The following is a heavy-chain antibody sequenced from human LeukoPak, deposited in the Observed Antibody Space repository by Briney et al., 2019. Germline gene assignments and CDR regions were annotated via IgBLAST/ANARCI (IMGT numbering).Heavy chain of an antibody. D-gene: IGHD2-2*01. V-gene: IGHV1-2*02. J-gene: IGHJ4*02. CDR2: INPNSGGT. Sequence: ASVTVSCKASGYTFTGYYMHWVRQAPGQGLEWMGWINPNSGGTNYAQKFQGRVTMTRDTSISTAYMELSRLRSDDTAVYYCARALGYCSSTSCSSYTFDYWGQGTPVTVSS. CDR1: GYTFTGYY. CDR3: ARALGYCSSTSCSSYTFDY.